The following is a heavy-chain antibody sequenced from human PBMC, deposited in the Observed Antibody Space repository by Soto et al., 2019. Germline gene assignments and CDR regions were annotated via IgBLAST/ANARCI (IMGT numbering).Heavy chain of an antibody. CDR3: AGHNYGSGSTFFDY. CDR2: IYYSGST. CDR1: GGSISSYY. J-gene: IGHJ4*02. Sequence: PSETLSLTCTVSGGSISSYYWSWIRQPPGKGLEWIGYIYYSGSTNYNPSLKSRVTISVDTSKNQFSLKLNSMTAADTAVYYCAGHNYGSGSTFFDYWGQGTLVTVSS. D-gene: IGHD3-10*01. V-gene: IGHV4-59*08.